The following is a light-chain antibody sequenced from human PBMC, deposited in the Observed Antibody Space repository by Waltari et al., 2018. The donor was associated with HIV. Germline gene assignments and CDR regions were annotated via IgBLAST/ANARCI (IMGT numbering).Light chain of an antibody. CDR1: YSNIGSNT. Sequence: QSVMTQPPSASGTPGQTVTISCSGTYSNIGSNTVNWYQQLPGTAPKLLIYRSDQWLAGVPDRFSGSRSGTSASLAISGIQSEDEADYYCAAWDDRLKGVIFGGGTKLTVL. J-gene: IGLJ2*01. V-gene: IGLV1-44*01. CDR3: AAWDDRLKGVI. CDR2: RSD.